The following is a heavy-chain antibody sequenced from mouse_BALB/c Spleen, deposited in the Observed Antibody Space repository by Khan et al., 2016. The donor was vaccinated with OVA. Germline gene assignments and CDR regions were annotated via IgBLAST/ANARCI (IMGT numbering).Heavy chain of an antibody. J-gene: IGHJ1*01. CDR1: GYTFTEYT. D-gene: IGHD1-2*01. CDR2: FNPNNGGT. CDR3: TRRDYYAYYWFFDV. V-gene: IGHV1-26*01. Sequence: EVQLQQSGPELVKPGASVRISCKTSGYTFTEYTMHWVKQSHGKSLEWLGGFNPNNGGTSYNQKFKGQATLTVDKSSSTAYMELRSLTSEDSAVYYCTRRDYYAYYWFFDVWGAGTTVTVSS.